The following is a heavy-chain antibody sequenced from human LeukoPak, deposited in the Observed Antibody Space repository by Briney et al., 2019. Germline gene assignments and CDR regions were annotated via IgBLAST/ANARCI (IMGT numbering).Heavy chain of an antibody. CDR2: ISWNSGNT. D-gene: IGHD6-6*01. CDR3: AKSGTYSSSSGYIDS. J-gene: IGHJ4*02. Sequence: GRSLRLSCAASRFTFDGYAMHWVRQAPGKGLEWVSSISWNSGNTDYAASVKGRFTISRDNAKKSLHLQMNSLRAEDTALYYCAKSGTYSSSSGYIDSWGQGTPVTVSS. CDR1: RFTFDGYA. V-gene: IGHV3-9*01.